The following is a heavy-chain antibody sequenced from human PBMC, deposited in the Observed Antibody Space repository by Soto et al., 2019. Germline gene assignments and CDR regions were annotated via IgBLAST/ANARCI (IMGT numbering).Heavy chain of an antibody. Sequence: QLQLQESGSGLVKPSQTLSLTCAVSGGSISSGGYSWSWIRQPPGKGLEWIGYISHSGSTYYNPALKSRVTISVDKSKNQFSLKLSSVTAADTAMYYCASGSHVPHYWGQGTLVTVSS. CDR1: GGSISSGGYS. V-gene: IGHV4-30-2*01. CDR2: ISHSGST. J-gene: IGHJ4*02. CDR3: ASGSHVPHY. D-gene: IGHD6-6*01.